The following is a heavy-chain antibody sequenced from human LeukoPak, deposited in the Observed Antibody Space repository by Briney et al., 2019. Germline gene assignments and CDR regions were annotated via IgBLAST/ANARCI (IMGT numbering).Heavy chain of an antibody. Sequence: ASVKVSCKASGGTFSSYAISWVRQAPGQGLEWMGRINPNSGGTDYAQKFQGRVTMTRDTSISTAYMELSRLRSDDTAVYYCARAGYSYTDYWGQGTLVTVSS. CDR1: GGTFSSYA. V-gene: IGHV1-2*06. CDR2: INPNSGGT. CDR3: ARAGYSYTDY. J-gene: IGHJ4*02. D-gene: IGHD5-18*01.